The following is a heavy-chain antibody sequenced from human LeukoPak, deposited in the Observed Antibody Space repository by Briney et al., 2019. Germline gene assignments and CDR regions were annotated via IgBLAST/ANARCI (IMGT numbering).Heavy chain of an antibody. V-gene: IGHV1-69*04. D-gene: IGHD1-14*01. J-gene: IGHJ4*02. CDR1: GGTFSSYA. Sequence: SVKVSCKASGGTFSSYAISWVRQAPGQGLEWMGRIIPILGIANYAQKFQGRVTITADKSTSTAYMELSSLRSEDTAVYYCARDLNSVFADPRPRGFDYWGQGTLVTVSS. CDR3: ARDLNSVFADPRPRGFDY. CDR2: IIPILGIA.